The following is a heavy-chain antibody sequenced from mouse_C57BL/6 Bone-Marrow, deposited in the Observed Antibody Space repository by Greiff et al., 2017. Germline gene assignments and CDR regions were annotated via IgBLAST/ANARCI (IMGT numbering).Heavy chain of an antibody. Sequence: EVKLQESGAELVRPGASVKLSCTASGFNIKDYYMHWVKQRPEQGLEWIGRIDPEDGDTEYAPKFQGKATMTADTSYNTAYLQLSSLTSEDTAVYYCTTLLLLTFAYWGQGTLVTVSA. CDR3: TTLLLLTFAY. J-gene: IGHJ3*01. V-gene: IGHV14-1*01. CDR2: IDPEDGDT. CDR1: GFNIKDYY. D-gene: IGHD1-1*01.